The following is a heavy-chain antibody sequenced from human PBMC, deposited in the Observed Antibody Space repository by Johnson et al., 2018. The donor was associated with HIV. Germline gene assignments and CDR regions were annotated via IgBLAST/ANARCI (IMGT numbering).Heavy chain of an antibody. CDR2: IYSGGST. J-gene: IGHJ3*02. D-gene: IGHD6-19*01. CDR1: GFSFDNNG. Sequence: VQLVESGGGVVRPGGSLRLSCAASGFSFDNNGMTWVRQAPGKGLEWVSVIYSGGSTYYADSVKGRFTISRDNSKNTLYLQMNSLRAEDTAVYYCARGEGSGWHLAGAFDIWGQGTMVTVSS. CDR3: ARGEGSGWHLAGAFDI. V-gene: IGHV3-66*02.